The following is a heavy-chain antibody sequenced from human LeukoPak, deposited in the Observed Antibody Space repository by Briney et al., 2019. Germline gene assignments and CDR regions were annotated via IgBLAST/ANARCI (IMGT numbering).Heavy chain of an antibody. Sequence: GRSLRLSCAGSGFIFDEYAMHWVRQAPGKGLEWASGISWNSASIAYADSVKGRFTISRDNAKNLLFLQMTSLRAADTALYYCVKGHCSSSSCFPNYYYYMDVWGTGTTVTVSS. CDR1: GFIFDEYA. CDR2: ISWNSASI. V-gene: IGHV3-9*01. J-gene: IGHJ6*03. D-gene: IGHD2-15*01. CDR3: VKGHCSSSSCFPNYYYYMDV.